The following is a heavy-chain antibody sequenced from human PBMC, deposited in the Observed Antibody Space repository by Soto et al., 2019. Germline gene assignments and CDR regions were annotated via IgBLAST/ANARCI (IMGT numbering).Heavy chain of an antibody. CDR2: TYFRSKWYN. Sequence: SQTLSLTCVISGDSVSSSRVTWNWIRQSPSRGLEWLGRTYFRSKWYNDYAESVRSRITIDPDTSKNQFSLHLNSVTPDDTAVYYCARLIGNSWLDSWGQGTLVTVSS. V-gene: IGHV6-1*01. J-gene: IGHJ5*01. CDR1: GDSVSSSRVT. D-gene: IGHD2-8*01. CDR3: ARLIGNSWLDS.